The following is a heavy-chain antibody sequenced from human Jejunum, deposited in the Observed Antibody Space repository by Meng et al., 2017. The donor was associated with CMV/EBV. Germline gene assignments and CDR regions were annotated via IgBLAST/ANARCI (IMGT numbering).Heavy chain of an antibody. CDR3: ARDMHREVVIQDY. CDR2: IYSNGAT. J-gene: IGHJ4*02. CDR1: GGFLKPHA. V-gene: IGHV4-59*10. Sequence: QVQQQQGGAGPLKPSETLSLTCVVHGGFLKPHAWSWIRQPPGKGLEWIGRIYSNGATNYNPSLKSRVTMSVDTSKNQFSLKLSSVTAADTAVYFCARDMHREVVIQDYWGQGTLVTVSS. D-gene: IGHD3-10*01.